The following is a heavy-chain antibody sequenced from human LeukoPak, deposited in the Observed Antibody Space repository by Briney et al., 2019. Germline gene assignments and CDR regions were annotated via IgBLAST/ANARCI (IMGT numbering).Heavy chain of an antibody. CDR1: GYTFTGYY. D-gene: IGHD3-22*01. CDR3: ARDPYYYDSSGYDPHFDY. CDR2: INPNSGGT. J-gene: IGHJ4*02. V-gene: IGHV1-2*02. Sequence: ASVKVSCKASGYTFTGYYMHWVRQAPGQGLEWMGWINPNSGGTNYAQKFQGRVTMTRDTSISTAYMELSRLRSDDTAVYYCARDPYYYDSSGYDPHFDYWGQGTLVTVSS.